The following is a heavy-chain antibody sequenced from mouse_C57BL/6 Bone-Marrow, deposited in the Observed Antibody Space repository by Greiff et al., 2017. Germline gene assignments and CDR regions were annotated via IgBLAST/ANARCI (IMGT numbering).Heavy chain of an antibody. CDR1: GYTFTSYW. V-gene: IGHV1-69*01. Sequence: VQLQQPGAELVMPGASVKLSCKASGYTFTSYWMHWVKQRPGQGLEWIGEIDPSDSSTNYNQKFKGKSTLTVDKSSSTAYMQLSSLTSDDSAVYYCANRLAYWGQGTLVTVSA. CDR3: ANRLAY. J-gene: IGHJ3*01. CDR2: IDPSDSST.